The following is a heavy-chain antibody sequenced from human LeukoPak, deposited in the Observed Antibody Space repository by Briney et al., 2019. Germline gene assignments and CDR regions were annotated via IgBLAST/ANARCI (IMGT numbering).Heavy chain of an antibody. Sequence: SETLSLTCAVYGGSFSGYYWSWIRQPPGKGLEWIGEINHSGSTNYNPSLKSRVTISVDTSKNQFSLKLSAVTAADTAVYYCARDANGSGSYSAGNYGMDVWGQGTTVTVSS. V-gene: IGHV4-34*01. D-gene: IGHD3-10*01. CDR3: ARDANGSGSYSAGNYGMDV. CDR1: GGSFSGYY. J-gene: IGHJ6*02. CDR2: INHSGST.